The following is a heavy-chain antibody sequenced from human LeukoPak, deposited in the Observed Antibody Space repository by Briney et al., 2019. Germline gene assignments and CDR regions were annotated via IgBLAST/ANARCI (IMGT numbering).Heavy chain of an antibody. CDR1: GGSISTYY. V-gene: IGHV4-59*01. CDR2: IYYTGTT. CDR3: AREYYYGSGSYPFDY. D-gene: IGHD3-10*01. J-gene: IGHJ4*02. Sequence: SETLSLTCSVSGGSISTYYWSWIRQLPGKGLEWIGYIYYTGTTNYNPSLRSRVTISVDTSRNQFSLRLSSVTAADTAVYYCAREYYYGSGSYPFDYWGQGTLVTVSS.